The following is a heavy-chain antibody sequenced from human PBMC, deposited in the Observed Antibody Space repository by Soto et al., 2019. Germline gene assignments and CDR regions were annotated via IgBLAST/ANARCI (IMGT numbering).Heavy chain of an antibody. V-gene: IGHV3-11*01. CDR3: ARGYGWRRFRHCSGGSCYFFGISLFLVSLGRASPENWFNP. D-gene: IGHD2-15*01. CDR1: GFTFSDYY. Sequence: PGGSLRLSCAASGFTFSDYYMSWIRQAPGKGLEWVSYISSSGSTVYYADSVKGRFTISRDNAKNSLYLQMNSLRAEDTAVYYCARGYGWRRFRHCSGGSCYFFGISLFLVSLGRASPENWFNPWGQGTLVTVSS. CDR2: ISSSGSTV. J-gene: IGHJ5*02.